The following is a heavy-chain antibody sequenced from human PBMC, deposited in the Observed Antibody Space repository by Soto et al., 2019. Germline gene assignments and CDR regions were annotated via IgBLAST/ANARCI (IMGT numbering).Heavy chain of an antibody. Sequence: SETLSLTCTVSGGSISSGGYYWSWIRQHPGKGLERIGYIYYSGSTYYNPSLKSRVTISVDTSKNQFSLKLSSVTAADTALYYCARRCSGGSCYSPWGQGTLVTVPQ. J-gene: IGHJ5*02. V-gene: IGHV4-31*03. CDR2: IYYSGST. D-gene: IGHD2-15*01. CDR3: ARRCSGGSCYSP. CDR1: GGSISSGGYY.